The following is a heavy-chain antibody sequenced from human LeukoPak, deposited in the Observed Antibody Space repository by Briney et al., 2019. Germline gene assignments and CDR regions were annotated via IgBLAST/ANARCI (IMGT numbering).Heavy chain of an antibody. V-gene: IGHV4-38-2*01. CDR2: VYHSGNT. Sequence: SETLSLTCSVSGYSISSGDYWGWIRQPPGRGLQWIGSVYHSGNTYYNPSLKSRVTISVDTSKNHFSLILSSVTAADTAAYYCARRSTTIFGVVTFDSWGQGTLVTVSS. CDR3: ARRSTTIFGVVTFDS. J-gene: IGHJ4*02. CDR1: GYSISSGDY. D-gene: IGHD3-3*01.